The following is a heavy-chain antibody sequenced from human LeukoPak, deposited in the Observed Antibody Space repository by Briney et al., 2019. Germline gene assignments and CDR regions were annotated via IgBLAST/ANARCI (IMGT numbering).Heavy chain of an antibody. V-gene: IGHV4-38-2*02. CDR1: GYSITSGYF. CDR2: IYYSGST. Sequence: SETLSLTCTVSGYSITSGYFWGWVRQSPGKGLEWIGYIYYSGSTYYNPSLKSRVTISVDTSKNQFSLKLNSVTAADTAVYYCAGPGAYYFDYWGQGTLVTVSS. J-gene: IGHJ4*02. D-gene: IGHD1-26*01. CDR3: AGPGAYYFDY.